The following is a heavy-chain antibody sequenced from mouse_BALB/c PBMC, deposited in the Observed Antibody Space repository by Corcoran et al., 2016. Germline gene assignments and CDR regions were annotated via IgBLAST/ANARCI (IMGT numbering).Heavy chain of an antibody. J-gene: IGHJ1*01. V-gene: IGHV9-3-1*01. D-gene: IGHD2-10*01. Sequence: QIQLVQSGPELKKPGETVKISCKASGYTFTNYGMNWVKQAPGKGLKWMGWINTYTGEPTYADDFMGRFAFSLETSASTAYLQINNLKHEDTATYVCVRCSYYGNRDRYFYGWGAGTTVTFSS. CDR2: INTYTGEP. CDR3: VRCSYYGNRDRYFYG. CDR1: GYTFTNYG.